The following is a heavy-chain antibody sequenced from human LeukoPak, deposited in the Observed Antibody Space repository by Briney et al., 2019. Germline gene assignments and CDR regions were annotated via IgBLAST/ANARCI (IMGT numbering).Heavy chain of an antibody. J-gene: IGHJ3*02. CDR1: GGTFSSYA. V-gene: IGHV1-69*05. CDR2: IIPIFGTA. D-gene: IGHD3-22*01. Sequence: ASVKVSCKASGGTFSSYAISWVRQAPGQGLEWMGRIIPIFGTANYAKKFQGRVTITTDESTSTAYMQLSSLRSEDTAVYYCAVVIADAFDIWGQGTMVTVSS. CDR3: AVVIADAFDI.